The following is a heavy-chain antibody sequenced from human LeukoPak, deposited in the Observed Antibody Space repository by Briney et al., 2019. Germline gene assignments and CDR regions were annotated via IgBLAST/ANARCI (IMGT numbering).Heavy chain of an antibody. J-gene: IGHJ6*03. Sequence: SETLSLTCTVSGGSIRGYYWSWPRQPPGKGLEWLGDIYSSGSTNYNPSLKSRVTMSVDTSKNQYSLKVNSVTAADTAVYYCARVYDSGSQAYCYYMDVWGKGTTVTISS. CDR3: ARVYDSGSQAYCYYMDV. CDR2: IYSSGST. V-gene: IGHV4-59*01. CDR1: GGSIRGYY. D-gene: IGHD3-10*01.